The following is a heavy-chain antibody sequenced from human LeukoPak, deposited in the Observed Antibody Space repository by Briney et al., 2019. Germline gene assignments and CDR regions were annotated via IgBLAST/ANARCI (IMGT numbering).Heavy chain of an antibody. J-gene: IGHJ2*01. Sequence: SQTLSLTCTVSGGSISSCDYYWSWIRQPPGKGLEWIGYIYYSGSTYYNPSLKSRVTISVDTSENQFSLKLSSVTAADTAVYYCARGALDYGDPYWYFDLWGRGTLVTVSS. D-gene: IGHD4-17*01. V-gene: IGHV4-30-4*01. CDR1: GGSISSCDYY. CDR3: ARGALDYGDPYWYFDL. CDR2: IYYSGST.